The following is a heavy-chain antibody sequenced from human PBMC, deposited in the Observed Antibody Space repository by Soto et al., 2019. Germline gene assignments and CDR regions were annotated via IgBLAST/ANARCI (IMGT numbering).Heavy chain of an antibody. V-gene: IGHV1-18*01. CDR1: GYTFFTYD. CDR3: AGHSGPTTSENWFDP. J-gene: IGHJ5*02. D-gene: IGHD5-12*01. CDR2: ISTYSGDT. Sequence: ASVKVSCKASGYTFFTYDISWVRQAPGQGLEWMGWISTYSGDTKYAQKFQGRVTMTTDTSTTTAYLELRSLRSDDTAVYYCAGHSGPTTSENWFDPWGQGSLVSVSS.